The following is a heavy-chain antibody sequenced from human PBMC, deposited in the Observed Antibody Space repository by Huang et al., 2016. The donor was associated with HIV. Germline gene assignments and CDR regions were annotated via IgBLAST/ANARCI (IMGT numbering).Heavy chain of an antibody. Sequence: QVQLEQWGAGLLKASETLSLTCAVYGGSFSGYYWNWLRQAPGKGLEWVGEINHSGNTNYNPALKSRVNMSLDTSKSQFSLDLTSLSAADTGTYFCARRYNSRRDYWGRGTLVTVHS. D-gene: IGHD3-22*01. V-gene: IGHV4-34*02. CDR3: ARRYNSRRDY. CDR1: GGSFSGYY. J-gene: IGHJ4*02. CDR2: INHSGNT.